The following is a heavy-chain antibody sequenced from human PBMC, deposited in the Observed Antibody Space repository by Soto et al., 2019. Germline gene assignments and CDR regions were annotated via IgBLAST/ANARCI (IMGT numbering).Heavy chain of an antibody. Sequence: PSETLSLTCTISGGSISVYYWSWIRQSPRQGLEWIGYVYDNGRPYYSPSLKSRVTISADTSKNQISLKLTSATAADTAVYYCVRGVGSSPTRYWGRGTLVTVS. CDR3: VRGVGSSPTRY. CDR1: GGSISVYY. V-gene: IGHV4-59*01. CDR2: VYDNGRP. D-gene: IGHD3-9*01. J-gene: IGHJ4*02.